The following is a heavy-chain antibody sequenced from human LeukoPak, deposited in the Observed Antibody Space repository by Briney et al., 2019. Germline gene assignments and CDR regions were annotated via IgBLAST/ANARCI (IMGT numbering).Heavy chain of an antibody. V-gene: IGHV4-4*07. D-gene: IGHD3-16*01. CDR2: IYTSGST. J-gene: IGHJ5*02. CDR1: GGSISSYY. CDR3: ARHETPGGWFDP. Sequence: PSETLSLTCTVSGGSISSYYWSWIRQPAGKGLEWIGRIYTSGSTNYNPSLKSRVTMSVDTSKNQFSLKLSSVTAADTAVFFCARHETPGGWFDPWGQGTLVTVSS.